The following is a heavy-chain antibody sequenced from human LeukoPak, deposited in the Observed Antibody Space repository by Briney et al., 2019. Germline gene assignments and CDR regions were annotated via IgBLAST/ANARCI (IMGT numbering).Heavy chain of an antibody. CDR2: IYYTGST. Sequence: PSETLSLTCSVSSGSMRNSSYYYSWVRLPPGKGLEWIGSIYYTGSTYYNPSLKSRVIMSVDTSKNQFSLNLYSVTAADTAVYYCARLDPPGGVVVVTATDAFDIWGQGTMVTVSS. CDR3: ARLDPPGGVVVVTATDAFDI. V-gene: IGHV4-39*07. J-gene: IGHJ3*02. D-gene: IGHD2-21*02. CDR1: SGSMRNSSYY.